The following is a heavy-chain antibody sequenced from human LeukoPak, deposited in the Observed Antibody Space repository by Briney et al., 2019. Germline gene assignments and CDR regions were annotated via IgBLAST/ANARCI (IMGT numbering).Heavy chain of an antibody. CDR3: ARERGGIGFKGDY. CDR1: GYTFTLYG. CDR2: ISPHNGDT. D-gene: IGHD3-16*01. J-gene: IGHJ4*02. V-gene: IGHV1-18*01. Sequence: GASVKVSCKASGYTFTLYGISWVRQAPGQGLEWMGWISPHNGDTNYAQKFKGRVTMTTDTSTSTAYMELRSLRSDDTAVFYCARERGGIGFKGDYWGQGTLVTVSS.